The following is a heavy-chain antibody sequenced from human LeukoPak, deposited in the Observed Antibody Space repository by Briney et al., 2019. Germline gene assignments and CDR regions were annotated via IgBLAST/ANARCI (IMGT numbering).Heavy chain of an antibody. V-gene: IGHV1-2*02. CDR1: GYIFSGYY. J-gene: IGHJ6*03. Sequence: ASVKVSCKASGYIFSGYYMHWVRQAPGQGLEWMGWINPNSGGTNYAQKFQGRVTMTSDTSISTAYMELSRLKSDDAAVYYCARDYNWNFRRYYYYMDVWGRGTTVTVSS. D-gene: IGHD1-20*01. CDR2: INPNSGGT. CDR3: ARDYNWNFRRYYYYMDV.